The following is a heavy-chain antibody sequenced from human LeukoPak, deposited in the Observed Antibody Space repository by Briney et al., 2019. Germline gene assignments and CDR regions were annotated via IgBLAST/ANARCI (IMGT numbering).Heavy chain of an antibody. J-gene: IGHJ4*02. CDR3: AKVEGPLYYGPDY. Sequence: PGGSLRLSCAASGFTFSSYGMHWVRRAPGKGLEWVAVISYDGSNKYYADSVKGRFTISRDNSKNTLYLQMNSLRAEDTAVYYCAKVEGPLYYGPDYWGQGTLVTVSS. CDR2: ISYDGSNK. CDR1: GFTFSSYG. D-gene: IGHD3-10*01. V-gene: IGHV3-30*18.